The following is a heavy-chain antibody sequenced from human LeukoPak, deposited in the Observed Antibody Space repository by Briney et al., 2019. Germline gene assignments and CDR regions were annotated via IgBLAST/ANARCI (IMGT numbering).Heavy chain of an antibody. J-gene: IGHJ4*02. CDR2: ISGSGGST. D-gene: IGHD3-10*01. CDR1: GFTFSSYA. V-gene: IGHV3-23*01. CDR3: AKDRSQWFGELLGDY. Sequence: GGSLRLSCAASGFTFSSYAMSWVRQAPGKGLEWVSAISGSGGSTYYADSVKGRFTISRDNSKNTLYLQMNSLRAEDTAVYYCAKDRSQWFGELLGDYWGQGTLVTVSS.